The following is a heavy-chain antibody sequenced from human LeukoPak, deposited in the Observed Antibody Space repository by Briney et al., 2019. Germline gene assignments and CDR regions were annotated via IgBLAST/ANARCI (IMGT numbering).Heavy chain of an antibody. J-gene: IGHJ4*02. CDR2: ITGSTGST. CDR1: GFTVSSNY. CDR3: AKRYSGSSGLYNFDY. Sequence: PGGSLRLSCAASGFTVSSNYMSWVRQAPGKGLEGVSSITGSTGSTYYADSVKGRFTISRDNSKNTLYLQMNSLRAEDTAVYYCAKRYSGSSGLYNFDYWGQGTLVTVSS. D-gene: IGHD1-26*01. V-gene: IGHV3-23*01.